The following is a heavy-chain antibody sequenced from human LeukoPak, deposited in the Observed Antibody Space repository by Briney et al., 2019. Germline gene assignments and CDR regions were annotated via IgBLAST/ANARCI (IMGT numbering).Heavy chain of an antibody. D-gene: IGHD2-2*01. CDR3: AKSLSRYCSSTSCFGGFDY. CDR2: ISWNSGSI. CDR1: GFTFDDYA. Sequence: PGRSLRLSCAASGFTFDDYAMHWVRQAPGKGLEWVSGISWNSGSIGYADSVKGRFTISRDNAKNSLYPQMNSLRAEDMALYYCAKSLSRYCSSTSCFGGFDYWGQGTLVTVSS. J-gene: IGHJ4*02. V-gene: IGHV3-9*03.